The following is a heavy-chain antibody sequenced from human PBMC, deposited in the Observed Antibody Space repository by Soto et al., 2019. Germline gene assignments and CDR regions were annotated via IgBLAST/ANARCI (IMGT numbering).Heavy chain of an antibody. V-gene: IGHV1-46*01. CDR1: GYTFTSYY. D-gene: IGHD3-16*01. Sequence: QVQLVQSGAEVKKPGASVKVSCKASGYTFTSYYMHWVRQAPGQGLEWMGIINPSGGSTSYAQKFQGRVTMTRDTSTSTVYMELSSLRSEDTAVYYCARDRRDPRGSRGCFDPWGQGTLVTVSS. J-gene: IGHJ5*02. CDR2: INPSGGST. CDR3: ARDRRDPRGSRGCFDP.